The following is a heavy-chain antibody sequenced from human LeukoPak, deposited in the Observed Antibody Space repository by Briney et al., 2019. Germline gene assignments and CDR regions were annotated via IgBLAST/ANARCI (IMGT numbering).Heavy chain of an antibody. CDR1: GFTFSSYG. V-gene: IGHV3-30*18. Sequence: GGSLRLSCAASGFTFSSYGMHWVRPAPGKGLEWVAVISYDGSNKYYADSVKGRFTISRDNSKNTLYLQMNSLRAEDTAVYYCAKDRWDSTTTFDYWGQGTLVTVSS. CDR3: AKDRWDSTTTFDY. J-gene: IGHJ4*02. CDR2: ISYDGSNK. D-gene: IGHD4-17*01.